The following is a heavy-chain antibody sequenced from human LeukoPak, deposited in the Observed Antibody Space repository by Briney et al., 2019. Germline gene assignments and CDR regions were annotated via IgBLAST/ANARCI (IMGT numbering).Heavy chain of an antibody. V-gene: IGHV1-3*01. D-gene: IGHD5-12*01. CDR1: GYTFTSYA. Sequence: ASVKVSCKASGYTFTSYAMHWVRQAPGQRLEWMGWINAGNGNTKYPQKFQGRVTITRGTSASTAYMELSSLRSEDTAVYYCARGGRGGYDFETPESLDYWGQGTLVTVSS. J-gene: IGHJ4*02. CDR2: INAGNGNT. CDR3: ARGGRGGYDFETPESLDY.